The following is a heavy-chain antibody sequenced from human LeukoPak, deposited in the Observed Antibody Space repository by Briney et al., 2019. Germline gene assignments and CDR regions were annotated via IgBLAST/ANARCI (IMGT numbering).Heavy chain of an antibody. J-gene: IGHJ5*02. Sequence: PSETLSLTCAVYGGSFSGYYWSWIRQPPGKGLEWIGEINHSGSTNYNPSLKRRVTISVDTSKNQFSLKLSSITAADTAVYYCARVGTIMPAATTEAGFNPWGQGTLVTVSS. CDR1: GGSFSGYY. CDR2: INHSGST. CDR3: ARVGTIMPAATTEAGFNP. V-gene: IGHV4-34*01. D-gene: IGHD4-11*01.